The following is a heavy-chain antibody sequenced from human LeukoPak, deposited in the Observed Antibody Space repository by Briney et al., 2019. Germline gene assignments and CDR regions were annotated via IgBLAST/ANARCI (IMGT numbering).Heavy chain of an antibody. D-gene: IGHD6-19*01. V-gene: IGHV4-59*08. J-gene: IGHJ4*02. CDR2: IYYTGKI. Sequence: SETLSLTCAVSGGSINSHYWGWIRQPPGKGLQWIGDIYYTGKINYNPSLKSRVTITLDTSKDHLPLNLTSVLAADTAIYYCVRRDTGWNYFDYWGQGILVTASS. CDR3: VRRDTGWNYFDY. CDR1: GGSINSHY.